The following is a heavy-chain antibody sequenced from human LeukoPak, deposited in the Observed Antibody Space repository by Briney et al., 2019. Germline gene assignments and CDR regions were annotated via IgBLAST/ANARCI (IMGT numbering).Heavy chain of an antibody. J-gene: IGHJ4*02. V-gene: IGHV1-2*02. Sequence: ASVKVSCKASGYTFTGYYMHWVRQAPGQGLEWMGWINPNSGGTNYAQKFQGRVTMTRDTSISTAYMELSRLRSDDTAVYYCARSEKLYYYDSSGYVWGQGTLVTVSS. D-gene: IGHD3-22*01. CDR1: GYTFTGYY. CDR2: INPNSGGT. CDR3: ARSEKLYYYDSSGYV.